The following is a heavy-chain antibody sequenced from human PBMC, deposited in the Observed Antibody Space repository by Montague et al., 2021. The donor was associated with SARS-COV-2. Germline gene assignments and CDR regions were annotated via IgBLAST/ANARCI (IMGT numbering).Heavy chain of an antibody. V-gene: IGHV3-53*01. D-gene: IGHD5-12*01. CDR3: ARGGGLRNYGMDV. Sequence: SLRLSFSASGFTVSTNYMSWVRQAPGKGLEWISVIYSGGDTYYADSVKGRFTISRDNSKNTLYLQMNSLRAEDTAVYYCARGGGLRNYGMDVGGQGTTVTVSS. CDR2: IYSGGDT. J-gene: IGHJ6*02. CDR1: GFTVSTNY.